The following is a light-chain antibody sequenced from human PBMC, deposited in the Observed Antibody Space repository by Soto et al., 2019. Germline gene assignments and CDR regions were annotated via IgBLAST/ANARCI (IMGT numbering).Light chain of an antibody. CDR2: SNN. CDR1: SSNIGGTNY. Sequence: QSVLTQPPSASGTPGQRVFISCSGSSSNIGGTNYAYWYQQLPGAAPKLLMHSNNLRPSGVPERISGSKSGTSASLAVSGLRSEDEADYYCAVWDDNLSGVVFGGGTQLTVL. CDR3: AVWDDNLSGVV. J-gene: IGLJ2*01. V-gene: IGLV1-47*02.